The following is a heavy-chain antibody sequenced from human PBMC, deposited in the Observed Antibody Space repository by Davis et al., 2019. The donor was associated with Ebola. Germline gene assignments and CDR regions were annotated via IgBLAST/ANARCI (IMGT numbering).Heavy chain of an antibody. V-gene: IGHV5-51*01. CDR1: GYTFTSHW. D-gene: IGHD4/OR15-4a*01. Sequence: GESLKISCKGYGYTFTSHWIGWVRQMPGKGLEWMGIIYPGDSDTRYSPSSQGQVTISADRSTNTAYLQWSSVKASDTAMYYCVRQEEYTWPNYLADWGQGTPVTVSS. CDR3: VRQEEYTWPNYLAD. J-gene: IGHJ4*02. CDR2: IYPGDSDT.